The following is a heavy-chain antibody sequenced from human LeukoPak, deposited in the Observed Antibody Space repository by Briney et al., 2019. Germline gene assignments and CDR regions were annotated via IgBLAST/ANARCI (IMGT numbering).Heavy chain of an antibody. CDR1: GGSISSSSYY. J-gene: IGHJ4*02. CDR2: IKQDGSAK. V-gene: IGHV3-7*01. CDR3: ARFSGRN. D-gene: IGHD2-15*01. Sequence: QPSETLSLTCTVSGGSISSSSYYWGWIRQPPGKGLEWVANIKQDGSAKYYVDSVKGRFTISRDNAKNSLYLQMGSLRAEDTAVYYCARFSGRNWGQGTLVTVSS.